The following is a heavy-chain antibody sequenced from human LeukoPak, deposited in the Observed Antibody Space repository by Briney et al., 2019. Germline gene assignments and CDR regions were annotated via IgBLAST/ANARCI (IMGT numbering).Heavy chain of an antibody. CDR3: ARSPGIDMIVVVIRELDY. CDR2: ISAYNGNT. V-gene: IGHV1-18*01. CDR1: GYTFTSYG. J-gene: IGHJ4*02. Sequence: ASVKVSCKASGYTFTSYGISWVRQAPGQGLEWMGWISAYNGNTNYAQKLQGRVTMTTDTSTSTAYMELRSLRAEDTAVYYCARSPGIDMIVVVIRELDYWGQGTLVTVSS. D-gene: IGHD3-22*01.